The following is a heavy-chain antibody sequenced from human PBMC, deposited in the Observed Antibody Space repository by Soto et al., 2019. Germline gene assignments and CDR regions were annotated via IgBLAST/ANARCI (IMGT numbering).Heavy chain of an antibody. V-gene: IGHV1-69*12. D-gene: IGHD3-3*01. CDR3: ARDGDPEYAFCSGPLGGGRFDP. J-gene: IGHJ5*02. Sequence: QVQLVQSGAEVKKPGSSVNVSCKTSGGTFGNSAVTWVRQAPGQGLEWMGGIVPMFGTANYAQKFQGRVTITADESTSTAYMELTSLRSDDTAVYYCARDGDPEYAFCSGPLGGGRFDPWGQGTQVTVSS. CDR2: IVPMFGTA. CDR1: GGTFGNSA.